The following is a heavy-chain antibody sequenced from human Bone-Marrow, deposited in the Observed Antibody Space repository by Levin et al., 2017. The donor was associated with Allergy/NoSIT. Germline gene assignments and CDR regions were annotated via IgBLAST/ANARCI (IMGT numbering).Heavy chain of an antibody. CDR1: GGSISGYY. D-gene: IGHD3-10*01. Sequence: RSSETLSLICTVSGGSISGYYWSWIRQSPGKGLEWIAYMFYSGSTQYNPSLKSRVSISIDESKKQLSLHLSSVTAADTAVYFCARDHGSGSYKDAFEMWGQGTTVTVSS. J-gene: IGHJ3*02. CDR2: MFYSGST. V-gene: IGHV4-59*01. CDR3: ARDHGSGSYKDAFEM.